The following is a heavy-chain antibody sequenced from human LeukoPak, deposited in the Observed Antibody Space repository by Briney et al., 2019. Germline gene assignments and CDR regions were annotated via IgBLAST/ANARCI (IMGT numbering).Heavy chain of an antibody. D-gene: IGHD3-10*01. J-gene: IGHJ4*02. Sequence: ASVKVSCKASGYTFTGYYMHWVRQAPGQGLEWMGIINPSGGSTSYAQKFQGRVTMTRDMSTSTVYMELSSLRSDDTAVYYCARGGFGEFPYFDYWGQGTLVTVSS. CDR2: INPSGGST. CDR1: GYTFTGYY. V-gene: IGHV1-46*01. CDR3: ARGGFGEFPYFDY.